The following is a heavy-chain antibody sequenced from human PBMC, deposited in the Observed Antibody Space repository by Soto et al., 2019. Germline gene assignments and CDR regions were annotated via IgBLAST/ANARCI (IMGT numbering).Heavy chain of an antibody. CDR3: ARGKNWFDP. CDR1: GGSISSGGYH. CDR2: IYYSGST. V-gene: IGHV4-31*03. Sequence: SETLSLTCTVSGGSISSGGYHWSWIRQHPGKGLEWIGYIYYSGSTYYNTSLKSRVNISVDTSKNQYSLKLSSVTAADTAVYYCARGKNWFDPWGQGTLVTVSS. J-gene: IGHJ5*02.